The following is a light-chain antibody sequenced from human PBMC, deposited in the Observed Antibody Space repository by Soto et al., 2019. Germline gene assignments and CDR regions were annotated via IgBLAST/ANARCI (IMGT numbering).Light chain of an antibody. CDR3: AAWDDSLNGLV. Sequence: QSVLTQPPSASGTTGQRVTISCSRSSSNIGSNTVNWYQQLPGTAPKLLIYNNNQRPSGVPDRFSGSKSGTSASLAISGLQSEDEADYYCAAWDDSLNGLVFGTGTKLTVL. J-gene: IGLJ1*01. CDR2: NNN. V-gene: IGLV1-44*01. CDR1: SSNIGSNT.